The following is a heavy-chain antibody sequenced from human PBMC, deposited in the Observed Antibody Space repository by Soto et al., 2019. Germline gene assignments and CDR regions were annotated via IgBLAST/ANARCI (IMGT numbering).Heavy chain of an antibody. CDR1: GYTITGYY. Sequence: QVQLVQSGPEVGKPGASVKVSCKASGYTITGYYLHWVRQAPGQGLEWMGYINPDSGRTRYAQKFQGTVTMTRDTSITTAYLELSSLKYDDSAIFYCALSFSQTNIDVWGQGTTVIVSS. CDR3: ALSFSQTNIDV. J-gene: IGHJ6*01. V-gene: IGHV1-2*02. CDR2: INPDSGRT.